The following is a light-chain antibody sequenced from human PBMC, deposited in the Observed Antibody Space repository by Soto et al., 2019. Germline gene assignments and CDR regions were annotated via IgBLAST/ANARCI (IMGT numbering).Light chain of an antibody. CDR1: SSNIGGNS. CDR3: GSWDSSLSAYV. Sequence: QSVLTQPPSVSAAPGQKLTISFSGSSSNIGGNSVSWYYQLPGAAPKLLIYDDNMRPSGIPDRFSGSKSGTSATLGITGFQTGDEADYYCGSWDSSLSAYVFGTGTKVT. V-gene: IGLV1-51*01. J-gene: IGLJ1*01. CDR2: DDN.